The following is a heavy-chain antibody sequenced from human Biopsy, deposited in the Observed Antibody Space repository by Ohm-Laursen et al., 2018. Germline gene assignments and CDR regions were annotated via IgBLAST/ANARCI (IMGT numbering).Heavy chain of an antibody. D-gene: IGHD4-17*01. J-gene: IGHJ4*02. CDR1: GFTFSSYA. Sequence: GSLRLSCTASGFTFSSYAMTWFRQAPGKGLEWVSTISGNSDIIYDTGSVKGRFTISRDNSKNTLYLQMNSLRADDTAVYYCALAAAQTVTHFDYWGQGTLVTVPS. CDR3: ALAAAQTVTHFDY. V-gene: IGHV3-23*01. CDR2: ISGNSDII.